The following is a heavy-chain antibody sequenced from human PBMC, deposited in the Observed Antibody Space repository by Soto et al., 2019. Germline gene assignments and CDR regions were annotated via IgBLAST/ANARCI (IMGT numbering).Heavy chain of an antibody. CDR1: GFTFSDYY. V-gene: IGHV3-11*01. J-gene: IGHJ5*02. CDR3: ARAKKNWFDP. CDR2: ITSSGNNI. Sequence: GGSLRLSCAASGFTFSDYYMSWIRQAPGKELEWASYITSSGNNIHYADSVKGRFTISRDNAKNSLFLQMNSLRAEDTAIYYCARAKKNWFDPWGQGTLVTVSS.